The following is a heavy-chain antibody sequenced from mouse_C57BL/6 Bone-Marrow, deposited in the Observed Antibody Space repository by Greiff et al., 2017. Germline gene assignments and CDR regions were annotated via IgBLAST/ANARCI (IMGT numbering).Heavy chain of an antibody. D-gene: IGHD1-1*01. CDR2: IYTGSGNT. CDR1: GYTFTDYY. J-gene: IGHJ4*01. V-gene: IGHV1-76*01. Sequence: VQLVASGAELVRPGASVKLSCKASGYTFTDYYINWVKQRPGQGLEWIARIYTGSGNTYYNEKFKGKATLTAEKSSSTAYMQLSSLTSEDSAVYFCARGGLPTVVATDYAMDYGGQGTSVTVSS. CDR3: ARGGLPTVVATDYAMDY.